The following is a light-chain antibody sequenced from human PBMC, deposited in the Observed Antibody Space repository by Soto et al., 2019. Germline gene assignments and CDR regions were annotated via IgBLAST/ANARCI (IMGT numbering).Light chain of an antibody. CDR1: QSVSRY. Sequence: EIVLTQSPGTLSLSPGERATLSCRASQSVSRYLVWYQHKPAQAPRLLIYGASTRATGIPDRFSGSASGTDFTLTISRLEPEDSALYYCQQYGPAPWTFGQGTKVEIK. CDR2: GAS. J-gene: IGKJ1*01. CDR3: QQYGPAPWT. V-gene: IGKV3-20*01.